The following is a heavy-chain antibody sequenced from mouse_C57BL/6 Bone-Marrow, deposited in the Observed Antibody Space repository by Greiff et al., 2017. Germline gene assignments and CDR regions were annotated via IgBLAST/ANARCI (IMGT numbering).Heavy chain of an antibody. CDR3: ASGLRLHYYAMDY. D-gene: IGHD3-2*02. Sequence: QVQLQQPGAELVRPGTSVKLSCKASGYTFTSYWMHWVKQRPGQGLEWIGVIDPSDSYTNYNQQFKGKATLTVDTSSSTAYMQLSSLTSEDSAVYYCASGLRLHYYAMDYWGQGTSVTVSS. V-gene: IGHV1-59*01. CDR2: IDPSDSYT. J-gene: IGHJ4*01. CDR1: GYTFTSYW.